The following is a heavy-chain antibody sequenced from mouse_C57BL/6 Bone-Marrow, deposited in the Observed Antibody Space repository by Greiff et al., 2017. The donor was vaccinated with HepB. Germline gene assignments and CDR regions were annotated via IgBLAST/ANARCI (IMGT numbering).Heavy chain of an antibody. V-gene: IGHV1-82*01. CDR1: GYAFSSSW. Sequence: VQLQQSGTVLARPGASVKMSCKASGYAFSSSWMNWVKQRPGKGLEWIGRIYPGDGDTNYNGKFKGKATLTADKSSSTAYMQLSSLTSEDSAVYFCARFDYDEGFAYWGQGTLVTVSA. J-gene: IGHJ3*01. D-gene: IGHD2-4*01. CDR2: IYPGDGDT. CDR3: ARFDYDEGFAY.